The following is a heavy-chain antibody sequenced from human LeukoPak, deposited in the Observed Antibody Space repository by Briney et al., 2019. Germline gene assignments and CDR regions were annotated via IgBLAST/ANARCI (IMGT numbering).Heavy chain of an antibody. Sequence: ASVKVSCKASGYTFTGYYMHWVRQAPGQGLEWMGWINPNSGGTNYAQKFQGRVTMTRDTSISTAYMELSRLRSDDTAVYYCARNTYGYKFSMDVWGKGTAVTVSS. V-gene: IGHV1-2*02. D-gene: IGHD5-24*01. CDR2: INPNSGGT. CDR3: ARNTYGYKFSMDV. CDR1: GYTFTGYY. J-gene: IGHJ6*03.